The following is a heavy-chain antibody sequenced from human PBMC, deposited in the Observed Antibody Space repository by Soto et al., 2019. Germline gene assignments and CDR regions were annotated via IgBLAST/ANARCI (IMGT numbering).Heavy chain of an antibody. CDR3: ARGGYSYGYDYYGMDV. V-gene: IGHV4-59*01. J-gene: IGHJ6*02. Sequence: PSETLSLTCTVSGGSISSYYWSWIRQPPGKGLEWIGYIYYSGSTNYNPSLKSRVTISVDTSKNQFSLKLSSVTAADTAVYYCARGGYSYGYDYYGMDVWGQGTTVTSP. CDR1: GGSISSYY. D-gene: IGHD5-18*01. CDR2: IYYSGST.